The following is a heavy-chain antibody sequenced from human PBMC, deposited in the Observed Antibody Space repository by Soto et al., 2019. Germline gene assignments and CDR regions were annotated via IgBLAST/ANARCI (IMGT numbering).Heavy chain of an antibody. J-gene: IGHJ5*01. D-gene: IGHD2-15*01. CDR1: GGTFSSYA. CDR3: ARDFFRSRTQYCSGGSFFEGFGA. V-gene: IGHV1-69*13. CDR2: IIPIFGTA. Sequence: SGKVSCKASGGTFSSYAISWVRQAPGQGLEWMGGIIPIFGTANYAQKFQGRATITADESTSTAYMELSSLRSEDTAVYYCARDFFRSRTQYCSGGSFFEGFGAWGDGTLVTVSS.